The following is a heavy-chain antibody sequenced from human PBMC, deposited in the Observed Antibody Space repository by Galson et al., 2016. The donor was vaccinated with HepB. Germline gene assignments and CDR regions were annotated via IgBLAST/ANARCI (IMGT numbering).Heavy chain of an antibody. D-gene: IGHD2-2*01. CDR3: AKDIQMGVPAAFDY. CDR1: GFTVSSNY. V-gene: IGHV3-53*01. CDR2: IYSGGST. J-gene: IGHJ4*02. Sequence: SLRLSCAASGFTVSSNYMSWVRQAPGKGLEWVSVIYSGGSTYYADSVKGRFTISRDSSKNTLYLQMNSLRAEDTAVYYCAKDIQMGVPAAFDYWGQGTLVTVSS.